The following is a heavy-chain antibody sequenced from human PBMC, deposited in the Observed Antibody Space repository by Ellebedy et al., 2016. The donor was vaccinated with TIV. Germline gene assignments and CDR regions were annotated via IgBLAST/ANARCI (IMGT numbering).Heavy chain of an antibody. D-gene: IGHD1-7*01. J-gene: IGHJ4*02. CDR2: IYYSGST. CDR1: GGSISPYY. Sequence: SETLSLXXTVSGGSISPYYWSWIRQPPGKGLEWIAYIYYSGSTVYNPSLKSRVTISVDTSKNQFSLKLSSMTAADTAVYYCARGSRLTGTRCSDYWGQGTLVTVSS. V-gene: IGHV4-59*12. CDR3: ARGSRLTGTRCSDY.